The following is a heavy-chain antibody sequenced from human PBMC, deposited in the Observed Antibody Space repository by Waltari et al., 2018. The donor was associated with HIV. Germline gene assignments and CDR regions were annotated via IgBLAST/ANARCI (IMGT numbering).Heavy chain of an antibody. Sequence: VPLHLCVAVLSRPSESLPLTCAGYGGPFDGYSWSWIRQPPGKRLEWMGEINHRRNTNYNPSLKSRLTMSVDASKNQFSLNLNSVTAADTGVYYCARRALWLRPVYYFDYWGQGALVTVSS. CDR1: GGPFDGYS. J-gene: IGHJ4*02. CDR2: INHRRNT. D-gene: IGHD5-12*01. V-gene: IGHV4-34*01. CDR3: ARRALWLRPVYYFDY.